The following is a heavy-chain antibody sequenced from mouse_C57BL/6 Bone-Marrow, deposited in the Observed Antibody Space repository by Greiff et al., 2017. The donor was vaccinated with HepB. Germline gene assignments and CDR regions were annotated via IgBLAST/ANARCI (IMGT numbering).Heavy chain of an antibody. V-gene: IGHV1-76*01. D-gene: IGHD2-5*01. Sequence: QVQLQQSGAELVRPGASVKLSCKASGYTFTDYYINWVKQRPGQGLEWIARIYPGSGNTYYNEKFKGKATLTAEKSSSTAYMQLSSLTSEDSAVYFCARKDYSNYGYAMDYWGQGTSVTVSS. CDR2: IYPGSGNT. CDR1: GYTFTDYY. CDR3: ARKDYSNYGYAMDY. J-gene: IGHJ4*01.